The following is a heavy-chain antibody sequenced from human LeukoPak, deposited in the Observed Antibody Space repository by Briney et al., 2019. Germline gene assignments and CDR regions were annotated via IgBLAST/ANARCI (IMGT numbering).Heavy chain of an antibody. V-gene: IGHV3-23*01. CDR2: ISGSGGST. J-gene: IGHJ3*02. CDR3: AKDTTSDGDYAFAFDI. D-gene: IGHD4-17*01. CDR1: GFTFSSYA. Sequence: PGGSLRLSCAASGFTFSSYAMSWVRQAPGKGLEWVSAISGSGGSTYYADSVKGRFTISRDNSKNTLYLQMNSLRAEDTAAYYCAKDTTSDGDYAFAFDIWGQGTMVTVSS.